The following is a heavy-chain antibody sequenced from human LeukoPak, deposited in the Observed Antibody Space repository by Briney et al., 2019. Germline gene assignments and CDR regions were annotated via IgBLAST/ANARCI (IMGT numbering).Heavy chain of an antibody. V-gene: IGHV4-61*02. J-gene: IGHJ4*02. Sequence: SQTLPLTCTVSGGSISSGSYYWSWIRQPAGKGLEWIGRIYTSGSTNYNPSLMSRVTISVDTSENQFSLKMSSVTAADTAMYYCARSELLWFGKVNSGFDFWGQGTLVTVSS. D-gene: IGHD3-10*01. CDR1: GGSISSGSYY. CDR2: IYTSGST. CDR3: ARSELLWFGKVNSGFDF.